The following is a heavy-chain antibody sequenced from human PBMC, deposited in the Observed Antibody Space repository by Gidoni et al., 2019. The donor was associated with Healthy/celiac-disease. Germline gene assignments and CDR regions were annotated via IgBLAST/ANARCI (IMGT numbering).Heavy chain of an antibody. J-gene: IGHJ5*02. V-gene: IGHV1-8*01. CDR3: ARGLGIAVAGWFDP. Sequence: QVQLVQSGAEVKKPGASVKVSCKASGYTFTSYDIHGVRQSTGQGLEWMGWMNPNRGNTGYAQKFQGRVTMTRNTSIRTAYMELSSLRSEDTAVYYCARGLGIAVAGWFDPWGQGTLVTVSS. D-gene: IGHD6-19*01. CDR2: MNPNRGNT. CDR1: GYTFTSYD.